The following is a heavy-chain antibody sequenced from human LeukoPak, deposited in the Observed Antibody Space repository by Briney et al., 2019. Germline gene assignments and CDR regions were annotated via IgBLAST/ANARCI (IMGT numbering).Heavy chain of an antibody. J-gene: IGHJ6*02. CDR3: ARRLLKWELTYYYYYGMDV. CDR2: IYHSGGT. Sequence: SETLSLTCAVYGGSFSGYYWSWIRQPPGKGLEWIGYIYHSGGTYYNPSLKSRVTISVDTSKNQFSLKLSSVTAADTAVYYCARRLLKWELTYYYYYGMDVWGQGTTVTVSS. V-gene: IGHV4-34*01. CDR1: GGSFSGYY. D-gene: IGHD1-26*01.